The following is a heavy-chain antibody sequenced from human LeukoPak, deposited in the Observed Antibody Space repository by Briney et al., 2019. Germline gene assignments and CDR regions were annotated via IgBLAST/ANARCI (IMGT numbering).Heavy chain of an antibody. CDR3: AKVADLYSSTDY. J-gene: IGHJ4*02. Sequence: GGSLRLSCAASGFILSDYNMNWVRQAPGKGLEWVSFIAISGTYITYADSVKGRFTISRDNAKNSLYLQMNSLRAEDTAVYCCAKVADLYSSTDYWGQGTLVTVSS. CDR1: GFILSDYN. V-gene: IGHV3-21*04. CDR2: IAISGTYI. D-gene: IGHD6-13*01.